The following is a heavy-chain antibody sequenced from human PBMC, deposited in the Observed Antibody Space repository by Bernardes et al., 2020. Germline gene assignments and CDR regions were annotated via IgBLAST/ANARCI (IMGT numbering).Heavy chain of an antibody. CDR2: ISGGGGTT. Sequence: GGSLRLSCAASGFTFSTYAMSWVRQAPGQGLEWVAAISGGGGTTYYADSVKGRFTISRDNSKNTLYLQMNSLGAEDTAVYYCTKQSDAPSCGWDWYFDLWSRGSLVTVYS. CDR3: TKQSDAPSCGWDWYFDL. D-gene: IGHD6-19*01. J-gene: IGHJ2*01. CDR1: GFTFSTYA. V-gene: IGHV3-23*01.